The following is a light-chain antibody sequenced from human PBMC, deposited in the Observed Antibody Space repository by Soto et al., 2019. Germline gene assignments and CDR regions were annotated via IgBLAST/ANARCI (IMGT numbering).Light chain of an antibody. Sequence: QSVLTQPPSASGSPGQSVTISCTGTSSDVGGYNYVSWYQQHPGKAPKLMIYEVSQRPSGVPDRFSGSKSGNTASLTVSGLHSEDEADYYCSSYAGSKGVFGTRTKLTVL. CDR1: SSDVGGYNY. J-gene: IGLJ1*01. CDR2: EVS. V-gene: IGLV2-8*01. CDR3: SSYAGSKGV.